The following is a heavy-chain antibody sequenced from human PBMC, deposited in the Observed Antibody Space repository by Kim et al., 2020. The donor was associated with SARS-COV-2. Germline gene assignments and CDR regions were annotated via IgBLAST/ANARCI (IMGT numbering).Heavy chain of an antibody. CDR1: GFTFSNAW. J-gene: IGHJ4*02. CDR2: IKSKTDGGTT. D-gene: IGHD6-19*01. CDR3: TTDWSFGIIAVAAPSY. Sequence: GSLRLSCAASGFTFSNAWMSWVRQAPGKGLEWVGRIKSKTDGGTTDYAAPVKGRFTISRDDSKNTLYLQMNSLKTEDTAVYYCTTDWSFGIIAVAAPSYWGQGTLVTVSS. V-gene: IGHV3-15*01.